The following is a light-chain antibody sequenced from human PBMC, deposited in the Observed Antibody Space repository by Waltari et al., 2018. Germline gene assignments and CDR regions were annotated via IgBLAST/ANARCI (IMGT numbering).Light chain of an antibody. J-gene: IGKJ2*01. Sequence: DIQMTQSPSSLSASVGDSVTITCRASQSISTYLNWYQHKKGKAPKLLIYSASTLQSGVPSRFGGNGSETDFTLTINGLQPEDLATYYCQETFSSFPAFGQGTKLAIK. CDR3: QETFSSFPA. CDR1: QSISTY. CDR2: SAS. V-gene: IGKV1-39*01.